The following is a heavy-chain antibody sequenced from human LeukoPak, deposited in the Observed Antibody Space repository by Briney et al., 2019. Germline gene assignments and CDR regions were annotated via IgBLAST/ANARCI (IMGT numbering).Heavy chain of an antibody. CDR3: ARFAAGGSYYYYMDV. J-gene: IGHJ6*03. D-gene: IGHD6-25*01. CDR2: IGGSGTTI. V-gene: IGHV3-48*01. Sequence: GGSLRLSCAASGFTFSTYSMNWVRQAPGKGLEWVSHIGGSGTTIYYADSVKGRFTISRDNAKNSLYLQMNSLRADDTAVYYCARFAAGGSYYYYMDVWGKGTTVTVSS. CDR1: GFTFSTYS.